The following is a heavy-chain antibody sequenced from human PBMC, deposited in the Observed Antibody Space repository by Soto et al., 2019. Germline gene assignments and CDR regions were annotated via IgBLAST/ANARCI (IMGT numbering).Heavy chain of an antibody. CDR2: IYHSGST. V-gene: IGHV4-4*02. D-gene: IGHD3-10*01. Sequence: SETLSLTCAVSGGSSSSSNWWSRVRQPPGKGKECIGEIYHSGSTNYNPSLKSRVTISVDKSKNQFSLKLSSVTAADTAVYYCARVLVYSGPAGGYYYYYGMDVWGQGTTVTVSS. J-gene: IGHJ6*02. CDR1: GGSSSSSNW. CDR3: ARVLVYSGPAGGYYYYYGMDV.